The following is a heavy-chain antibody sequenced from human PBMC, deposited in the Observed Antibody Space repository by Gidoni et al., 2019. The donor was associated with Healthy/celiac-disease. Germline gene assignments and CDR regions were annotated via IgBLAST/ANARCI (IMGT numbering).Heavy chain of an antibody. CDR3: ARDIAVAGTDDQYYYYGMDV. J-gene: IGHJ6*02. Sequence: QVHLVQSGAEVKKPGASVKVSCKASGYTFTSYGISWVRQAPGQGLEWMGWISAYNGNTNYAQKLQGRVTMTTDTSTSTAYMELRSLRSDDTAVYYCARDIAVAGTDDQYYYYGMDVWGQGTTVTVSS. V-gene: IGHV1-18*01. CDR1: GYTFTSYG. D-gene: IGHD6-19*01. CDR2: ISAYNGNT.